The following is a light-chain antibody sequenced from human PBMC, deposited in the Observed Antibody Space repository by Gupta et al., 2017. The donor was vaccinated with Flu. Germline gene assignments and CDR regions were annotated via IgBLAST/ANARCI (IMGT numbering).Light chain of an antibody. CDR1: QSVSSWS. V-gene: IGKV3-20*01. CDR2: GAS. CDR3: HQYGSSLIT. Sequence: ERATLACRASQSVSSWSLAWYQQIPGHAPMLLIYGASTRATGIPDRFSGSGSGTDFTLTISRVEPEDFAVYYWHQYGSSLITFGQGTRLEIK. J-gene: IGKJ5*01.